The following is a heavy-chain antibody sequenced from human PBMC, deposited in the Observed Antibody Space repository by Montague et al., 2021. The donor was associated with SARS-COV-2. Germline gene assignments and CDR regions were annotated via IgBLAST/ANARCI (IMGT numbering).Heavy chain of an antibody. CDR1: GGSFSGYY. Sequence: SETLSLTCAVYGGSFSGYYWSWIRQPPGKGLEWIGEINHSGSTNYNPSLKSRVTISVDTSKNQFSLKLSSVTAADMAVYYCTRGDLRYSSSWYLDYWGQGTLVTVSS. CDR3: TRGDLRYSSSWYLDY. J-gene: IGHJ4*02. D-gene: IGHD6-13*01. V-gene: IGHV4-34*01. CDR2: INHSGST.